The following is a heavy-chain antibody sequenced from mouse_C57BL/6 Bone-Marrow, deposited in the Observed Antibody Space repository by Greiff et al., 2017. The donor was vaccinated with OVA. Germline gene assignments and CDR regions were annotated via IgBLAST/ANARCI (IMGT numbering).Heavy chain of an antibody. CDR3: ARELSIAWFAY. V-gene: IGHV5-6*01. D-gene: IGHD2-10*02. CDR1: GFTFSSYG. J-gene: IGHJ3*01. CDR2: ISSGGSYT. Sequence: EVHLVESGGDLVKPGGSLKLSCAASGFTFSSYGMSWVRQTPDKRLEWVATISSGGSYTYYPDSVKGRFTISRDNAKNTLYLQMSSLKSEDTAMYYCARELSIAWFAYWGQGTLVTVSA.